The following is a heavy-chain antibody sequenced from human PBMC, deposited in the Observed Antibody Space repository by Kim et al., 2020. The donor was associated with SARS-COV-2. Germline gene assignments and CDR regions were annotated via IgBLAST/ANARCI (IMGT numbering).Heavy chain of an antibody. J-gene: IGHJ6*02. V-gene: IGHV3-11*01. CDR1: GFTFTDFY. CDR2: ISSSGTTM. Sequence: GGSLRLSCTASGFTFTDFYMNWIRQAPGKGLEWVSYISSSGTTMYYADSVKGRFTISRDNAKNSLYLQMNSLRAEDTAVYYCARARVYSSGWYSGMDVWGQWTTVTVSS. CDR3: ARARVYSSGWYSGMDV. D-gene: IGHD6-19*01.